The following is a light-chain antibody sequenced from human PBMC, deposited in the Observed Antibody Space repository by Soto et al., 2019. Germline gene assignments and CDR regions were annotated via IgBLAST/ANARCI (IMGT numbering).Light chain of an antibody. Sequence: DIQMTQSPSTLSASVGDRVTITCRASQSVSNWLVWYQQKPGKAPKLLIYDASSLESGVPSRFSGSGSGTEFTLTISSLQPDDFATYYCQQYNSYSGLTFGGGTKVDIK. V-gene: IGKV1-5*01. CDR3: QQYNSYSGLT. CDR2: DAS. J-gene: IGKJ4*01. CDR1: QSVSNW.